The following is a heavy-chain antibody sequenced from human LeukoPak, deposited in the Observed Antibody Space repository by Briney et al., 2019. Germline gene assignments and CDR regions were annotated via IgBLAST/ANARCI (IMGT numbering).Heavy chain of an antibody. CDR3: ARKVSDSSGFTNWFDP. Sequence: SETLSLTCTVSGGSISSYYWSWIRQPPGKGREWIGYIYYSGSTNYNPSLKSRVTISVDTSKNHFSLKLSSVTAADTAVYYCARKVSDSSGFTNWFDPWGQGTLVTVSS. D-gene: IGHD3-22*01. J-gene: IGHJ5*02. CDR1: GGSISSYY. CDR2: IYYSGST. V-gene: IGHV4-59*01.